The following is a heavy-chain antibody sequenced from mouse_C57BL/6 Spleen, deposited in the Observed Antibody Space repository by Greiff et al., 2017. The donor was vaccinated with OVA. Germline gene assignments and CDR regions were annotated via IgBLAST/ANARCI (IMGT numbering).Heavy chain of an antibody. CDR1: GFSLTSYG. Sequence: QVQLQQSGPGLVQPSQCLSITCTVSGFSLTSYGVHWVHQSPGKGLEWLGVIWSGGSTDYNAAFITRLSISKDNSKSQVFYKMNRLQADDIAIYYCARNGYYAMDYWGQGTSVTVSS. J-gene: IGHJ4*01. CDR2: IWSGGST. CDR3: ARNGYYAMDY. V-gene: IGHV2-2*01.